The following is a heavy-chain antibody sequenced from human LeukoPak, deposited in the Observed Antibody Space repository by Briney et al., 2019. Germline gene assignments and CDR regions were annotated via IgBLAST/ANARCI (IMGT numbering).Heavy chain of an antibody. CDR1: GYTFTSYY. Sequence: ASVKVSCKASGYTFTSYYMHWVRQAPGQGLEWMGIINPSGGSTSYAQKFQGRVTMTRDTSMSTVYMELSSLRSEDTAIYYCARSSSGSYLGDYWGQGTLVTVSS. V-gene: IGHV1-46*01. D-gene: IGHD1-26*01. CDR2: INPSGGST. CDR3: ARSSSGSYLGDY. J-gene: IGHJ4*02.